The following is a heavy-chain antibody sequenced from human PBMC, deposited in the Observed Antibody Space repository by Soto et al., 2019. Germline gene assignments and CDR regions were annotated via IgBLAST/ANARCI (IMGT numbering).Heavy chain of an antibody. J-gene: IGHJ4*02. Sequence: LRLSCAASGYTFSNYGMHWVRQAPGTGLEWVAVIWYDGNNKYYADSVKGRFTISRDNSNNTLYVQMTSLRAEDTAVYYCARGLHSLFDYWGQGTLVTVSS. CDR3: ARGLHSLFDY. V-gene: IGHV3-33*01. D-gene: IGHD2-21*01. CDR2: IWYDGNNK. CDR1: GYTFSNYG.